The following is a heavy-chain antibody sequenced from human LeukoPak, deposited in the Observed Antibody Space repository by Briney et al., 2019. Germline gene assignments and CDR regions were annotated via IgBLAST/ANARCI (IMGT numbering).Heavy chain of an antibody. Sequence: SETLSLTCAVSGGSISSYYWGWIRQPPGKGLEWIGSIYYSGSTYYNPSLKSRVTISVDTSKNQFSLKLSSVTAADTAVYYCARLDYGDFNWFDPWGQGTLVTVSS. V-gene: IGHV4-39*07. CDR3: ARLDYGDFNWFDP. CDR1: GGSISSYY. CDR2: IYYSGST. D-gene: IGHD4-17*01. J-gene: IGHJ5*02.